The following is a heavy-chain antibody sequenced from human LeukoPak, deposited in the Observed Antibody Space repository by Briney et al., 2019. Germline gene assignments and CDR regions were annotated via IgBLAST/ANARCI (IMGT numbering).Heavy chain of an antibody. V-gene: IGHV1-2*02. CDR2: INPNSGGT. J-gene: IGHJ4*02. CDR3: AARPWGFDY. CDR1: GYSFAGYY. D-gene: IGHD3-16*01. Sequence: APVKVSCKASGYSFAGYYMHWVRQAPGQGLEWMGWINPNSGGTKYAQKFQGRVTMTRDTSITTAYMDLSRLRSDDTAVYYCAARPWGFDYWGQGTLVTVSS.